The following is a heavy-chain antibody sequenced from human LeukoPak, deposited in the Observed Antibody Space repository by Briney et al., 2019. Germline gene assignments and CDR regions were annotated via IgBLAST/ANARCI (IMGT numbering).Heavy chain of an antibody. CDR1: GGSFSGYY. Sequence: PSETLSLTCAVYGGSFSGYYWSWIRQPPGKGLEWIGEINHSGSTNYNPSLKSRVTISVDTSKNQFSLKLSSVTAADTAVYYCARGNRWLPVRWGQGTLVTVSS. J-gene: IGHJ4*02. CDR2: INHSGST. V-gene: IGHV4-34*01. D-gene: IGHD2-15*01. CDR3: ARGNRWLPVR.